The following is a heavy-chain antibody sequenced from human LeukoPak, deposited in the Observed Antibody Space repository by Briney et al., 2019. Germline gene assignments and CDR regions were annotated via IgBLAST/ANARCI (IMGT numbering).Heavy chain of an antibody. CDR2: SIPIFGTA. CDR3: ARGHHCGSTCCHRTCITGTLDY. V-gene: IGHV1-69*15. Sequence: GSSVKVSCKASGGTLSSYAISWVRQAPGQGLEWMGRSIPIFGTANYAQKFQGRVTITADESTSTAYMELSSLRSEDTAVYSCARGHHCGSTCCHRTCITGTLDYWGQRHLVTVSS. J-gene: IGHJ4*02. CDR1: GGTLSSYA. D-gene: IGHD1-20*01.